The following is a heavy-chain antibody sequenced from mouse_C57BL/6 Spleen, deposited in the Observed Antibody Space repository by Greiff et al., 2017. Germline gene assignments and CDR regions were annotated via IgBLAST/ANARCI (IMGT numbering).Heavy chain of an antibody. V-gene: IGHV1-82*01. CDR2: IYPGDGDT. D-gene: IGHD1-1*01. Sequence: VQLQQSGPELVKPGASVKISCKASGYAFSSSWMNWVKQRPGKGLEWIGRIYPGDGDTNYNGKFKGKATLTADKSSSTAYMQLSSLTSEDSAVYFCARWEYYGSSYAMDYWGQGTSVTVSA. J-gene: IGHJ4*01. CDR1: GYAFSSSW. CDR3: ARWEYYGSSYAMDY.